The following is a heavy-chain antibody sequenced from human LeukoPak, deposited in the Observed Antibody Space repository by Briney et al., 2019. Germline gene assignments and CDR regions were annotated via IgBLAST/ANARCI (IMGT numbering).Heavy chain of an antibody. J-gene: IGHJ4*02. D-gene: IGHD5-24*01. V-gene: IGHV4-4*07. CDR1: GGSISSYY. CDR3: ARETRDGYNYLRLRYFDY. Sequence: SETLSLTCTVSGGSISSYYWSWIRQPAGKGLEWIGRIYTSGSTNYNPSLKSRVTMSVDTSKNQFSLKLSSVTAADTAVYYCARETRDGYNYLRLRYFDYWGQGTLVTVSS. CDR2: IYTSGST.